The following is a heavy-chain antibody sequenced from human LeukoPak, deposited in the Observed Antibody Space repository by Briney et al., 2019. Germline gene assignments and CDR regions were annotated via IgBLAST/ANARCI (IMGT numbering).Heavy chain of an antibody. D-gene: IGHD3-10*01. CDR2: IHYSGST. CDR3: ARYGSGAYALDV. V-gene: IGHV4-61*01. J-gene: IGHJ3*01. Sequence: SETLSLTCTVSGGSVSSGSYYWSCIPQPPGKGLEWIAHIHYSGSTKYNPSLKSRVTISVDTSKNQFSLKLSSVTAADTAVYYCARYGSGAYALDVWGQGTMVTVSS. CDR1: GGSVSSGSYY.